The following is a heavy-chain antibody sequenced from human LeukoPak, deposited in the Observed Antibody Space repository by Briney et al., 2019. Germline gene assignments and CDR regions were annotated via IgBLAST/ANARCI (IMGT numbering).Heavy chain of an antibody. J-gene: IGHJ3*02. CDR3: ASVSNSGYSSGDDAFDI. Sequence: GGSLRLSCAASGLTSSTYWTHWVRQAPGKGLVWVSRINGEGRCTSHADSVKGRFTISRDNAKNTLYLQMNSLRAEDSAVYYCASVSNSGYSSGDDAFDIWGQGTMVTVSS. V-gene: IGHV3-74*01. D-gene: IGHD6-19*01. CDR1: GLTSSTYW. CDR2: INGEGRCT.